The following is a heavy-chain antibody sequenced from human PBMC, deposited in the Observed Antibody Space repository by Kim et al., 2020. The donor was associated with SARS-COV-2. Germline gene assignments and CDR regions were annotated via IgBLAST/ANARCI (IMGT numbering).Heavy chain of an antibody. D-gene: IGHD6-13*01. CDR1: GGTFSSYA. Sequence: SVKVSCKASGGTFSSYAISWVRQAPGQGLEWMGGIIPIFGTANYAQKFQGRVTITADESTSTAYMELSSLRSEDTAVYYCARDRTAAGTEGDSFDYWGQGTLVTVSS. CDR2: IIPIFGTA. CDR3: ARDRTAAGTEGDSFDY. J-gene: IGHJ4*02. V-gene: IGHV1-69*13.